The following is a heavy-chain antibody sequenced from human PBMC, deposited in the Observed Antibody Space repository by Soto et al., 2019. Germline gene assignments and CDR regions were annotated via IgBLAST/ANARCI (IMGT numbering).Heavy chain of an antibody. CDR1: GFTFSSYG. D-gene: IGHD5-18*01. CDR2: IWYDGSNK. J-gene: IGHJ4*02. Sequence: QVQLVESGGGVVQPGRSLRLSCAASGFTFSSYGMHWVRQAPGKGLEWVAVIWYDGSNKYYADSVKGRFTISRDNSKNTLYLQMNSLRAEDTAVYYCARDPVDTVGGGFDYWGQGTLVTVSS. CDR3: ARDPVDTVGGGFDY. V-gene: IGHV3-33*01.